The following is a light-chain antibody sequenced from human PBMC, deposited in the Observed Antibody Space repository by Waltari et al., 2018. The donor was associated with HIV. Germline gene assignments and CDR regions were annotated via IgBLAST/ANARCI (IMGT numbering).Light chain of an antibody. CDR3: QSLRV. CDR2: GNP. V-gene: IGLV1-40*01. J-gene: IGLJ2*01. CDR1: SSNIGAGYD. Sequence: QSVLTQPPSVSGAPGQRVTISCTGSSSNIGAGYDVHWYQQLPGTAPKLLIYGNPNRPSGVPDRFSGSKSDTSASLAITGLQAEDEADYYCQSLRVFGGGTKLTVL.